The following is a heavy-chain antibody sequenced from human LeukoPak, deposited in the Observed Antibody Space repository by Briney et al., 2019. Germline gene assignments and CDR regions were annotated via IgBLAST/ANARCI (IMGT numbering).Heavy chain of an antibody. CDR1: GYTFTSYD. CDR2: MNPNSGNT. J-gene: IGHJ4*02. D-gene: IGHD3-10*01. Sequence: GASVKVSCKASGYTFTSYDINWVRQATGQGLEWMGWMNPNSGNTGYAQKFQGRVTLTRNTSISTAYMELSSLRSEDTAVYYCARTRPYYYGSGSYLFDYWGQGTLVTVSS. V-gene: IGHV1-8*01. CDR3: ARTRPYYYGSGSYLFDY.